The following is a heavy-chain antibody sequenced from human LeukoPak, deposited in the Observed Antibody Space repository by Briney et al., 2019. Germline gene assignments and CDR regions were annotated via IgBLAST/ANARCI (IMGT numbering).Heavy chain of an antibody. V-gene: IGHV3-7*01. CDR2: IKQDGSEK. J-gene: IGHJ4*02. CDR3: AKEGYYYGSGSYY. CDR1: GFTFSSYW. Sequence: GGSLRLSCAASGFTFSSYWMSWVRQAPGKGLEWVANIKQDGSEKYYVDSVKGRFTISRDNAKNSLYLQMNSLRAEDTAVYYCAKEGYYYGSGSYYWGQGTLVTVSS. D-gene: IGHD3-10*01.